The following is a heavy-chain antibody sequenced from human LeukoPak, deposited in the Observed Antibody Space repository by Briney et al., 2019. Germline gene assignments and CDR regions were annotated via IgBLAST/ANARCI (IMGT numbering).Heavy chain of an antibody. D-gene: IGHD5-18*01. CDR2: ISGSGGNT. CDR1: GFTFSSYA. J-gene: IGHJ4*02. CDR3: AKALLSTRTAMDY. V-gene: IGHV3-23*01. Sequence: PGGSLRLSCAASGFTFSSYAMSWVRQAPGEGLEWVSVISGSGGNTYYADSVKGRFTISRDNSKDTLSLQMNSLRAEDTAVHYCAKALLSTRTAMDYWGQGTLVTVSS.